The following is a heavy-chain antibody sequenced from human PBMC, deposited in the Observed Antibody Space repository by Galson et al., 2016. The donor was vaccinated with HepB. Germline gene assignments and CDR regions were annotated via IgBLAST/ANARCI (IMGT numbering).Heavy chain of an antibody. CDR3: ARPHHPASYSYGYQY. J-gene: IGHJ4*02. D-gene: IGHD5-18*01. V-gene: IGHV5-51*01. CDR1: GSSFTTYW. CDR2: IYPGDSDT. Sequence: QSGAEVKKPGESLKISCKGSGSSFTTYWIAWVRQMPGKGLEWMGIIYPGDSDTTYSPSFQGQVTISADKSISTAYLQWSSLKASDTAMYYCARPHHPASYSYGYQYWGQGTLVTVSS.